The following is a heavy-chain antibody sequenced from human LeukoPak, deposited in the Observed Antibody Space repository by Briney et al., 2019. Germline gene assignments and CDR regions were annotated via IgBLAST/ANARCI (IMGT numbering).Heavy chain of an antibody. CDR2: IYPGDSDT. CDR1: GYSFTSYW. Sequence: GESLKISCKGSGYSFTSYWIGWVRQMPGKGLEWMGIIYPGDSDTRYSPSFQGQVTISADKSISTAYLQWSSLKASDTAMYYCARRGYCSSTSCRNWFDPWGQGTLVTVSP. CDR3: ARRGYCSSTSCRNWFDP. D-gene: IGHD2-2*01. V-gene: IGHV5-51*01. J-gene: IGHJ5*02.